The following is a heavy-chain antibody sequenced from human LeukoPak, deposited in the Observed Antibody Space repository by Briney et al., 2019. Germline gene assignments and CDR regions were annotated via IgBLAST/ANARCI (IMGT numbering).Heavy chain of an antibody. CDR2: ISSSSSYI. J-gene: IGHJ4*02. D-gene: IGHD6-19*01. CDR3: ARDIIAVAGTVFDC. CDR1: GFTFSSYS. V-gene: IGHV3-21*01. Sequence: GGSLRLSCAASGFTFSSYSMNWVRQAPGKGLEWVSSISSSSSYIYYADSAKGRFTISRDNAKNSLYLQMNSLRAEDTAVYYCARDIIAVAGTVFDCWGQGTLVTVSS.